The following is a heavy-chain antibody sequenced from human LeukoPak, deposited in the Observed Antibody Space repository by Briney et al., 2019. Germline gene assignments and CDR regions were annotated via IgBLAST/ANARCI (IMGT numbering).Heavy chain of an antibody. Sequence: GGSLRLSCAASGFTFSSYEMNWVRQAPGKGLEWVSYISSSGSTIYYADSVKGRFTISRDNAKNSLYLQMNSLRAEDTAVYYCAKDDGWVQYANWGQGTLVTVSS. V-gene: IGHV3-48*03. CDR1: GFTFSSYE. J-gene: IGHJ4*02. CDR3: AKDDGWVQYAN. D-gene: IGHD5-24*01. CDR2: ISSSGSTI.